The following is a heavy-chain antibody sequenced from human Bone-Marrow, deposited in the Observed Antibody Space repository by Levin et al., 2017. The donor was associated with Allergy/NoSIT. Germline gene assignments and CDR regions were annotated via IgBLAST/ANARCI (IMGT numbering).Heavy chain of an antibody. CDR3: AEGGSYLFELIPFNY. V-gene: IGHV3-30*03. CDR2: ISYDESKT. Sequence: GESLKISCAASRSTFSSYAMHWVRQAPGKGLEWVAAISYDESKTYYIDSVKGRFTISRDNSKTTLYLQMNSMRAEDTAVYYCAEGGSYLFELIPFNYWGQGTLVTVSS. J-gene: IGHJ4*02. CDR1: RSTFSSYA. D-gene: IGHD1-26*01.